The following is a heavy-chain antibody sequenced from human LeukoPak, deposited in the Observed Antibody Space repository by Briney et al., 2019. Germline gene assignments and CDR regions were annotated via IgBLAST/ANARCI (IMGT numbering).Heavy chain of an antibody. CDR1: GDSINSGAYY. V-gene: IGHV4-31*02. Sequence: KTSETLSLTCTVSGDSINSGAYYWSWIRQHPGKGLEWIGYISYSGSTYYNPSLKSRVAISLDTSKNQFSLKLSSVTAADTAMYYCAGDRRYSPADYWGQGTLVTVSS. CDR2: ISYSGST. D-gene: IGHD5-12*01. CDR3: AGDRRYSPADY. J-gene: IGHJ4*02.